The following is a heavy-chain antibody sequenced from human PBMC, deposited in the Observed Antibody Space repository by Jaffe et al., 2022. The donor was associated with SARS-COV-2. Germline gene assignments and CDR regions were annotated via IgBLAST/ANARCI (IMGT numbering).Heavy chain of an antibody. CDR2: IVVGSGNT. CDR3: AADPADGPRRGYYYYGMDV. Sequence: QMQLVQSGPEVKKPGTSVKVSCKASGFTFTSSAMQWVRQARGQRLEWIGWIVVGSGNTNYAQKFQERVTITRDMSTSTAYMELSSLRSEDTAVYYCAADPADGPRRGYYYYGMDVWGQGTTVTVSS. V-gene: IGHV1-58*02. J-gene: IGHJ6*02. CDR1: GFTFTSSA. D-gene: IGHD2-2*01.